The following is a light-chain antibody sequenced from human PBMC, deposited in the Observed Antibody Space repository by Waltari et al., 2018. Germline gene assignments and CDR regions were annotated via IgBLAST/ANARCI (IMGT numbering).Light chain of an antibody. J-gene: IGLJ3*02. Sequence: QSALTQTATVSGSPVQSITISCSGTRSAIGNYNLVSWYQQHPGKAPTLIIYDVNKRPSGVSNRFSGSKSGNTAFLTISGLQTADEADYYCCSYAGSAVSVFGGGTKLTVL. CDR2: DVN. V-gene: IGLV2-23*02. CDR1: RSAIGNYNL. CDR3: CSYAGSAVSV.